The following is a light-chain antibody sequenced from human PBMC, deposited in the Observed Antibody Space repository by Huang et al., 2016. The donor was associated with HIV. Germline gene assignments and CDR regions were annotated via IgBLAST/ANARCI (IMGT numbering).Light chain of an antibody. V-gene: IGKV1-39*01. J-gene: IGKJ2*01. CDR1: HNIINF. CDR2: AAP. CDR3: QQSHTLPHT. Sequence: DVELTQSPSSLSASVGDRITITCRASHNIINFLNWYQQIPGEAPRLLIFAAPKWQSGVPSRVNGSGSGTDCALTISSLRPEDFVTYYCQQSHTLPHTFGQGTKLEI.